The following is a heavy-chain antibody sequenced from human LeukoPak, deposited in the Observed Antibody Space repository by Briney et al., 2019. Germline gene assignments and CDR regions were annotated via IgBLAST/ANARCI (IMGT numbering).Heavy chain of an antibody. D-gene: IGHD6-19*01. CDR1: GGSFSGYY. CDR2: INHSGST. Sequence: SGTLSLTCAVYGGSFSGYYWSWIRQPPGKGLEWIGEINHSGSTNYNPSLKSRVTISVDTSKNQFSLKLSSVTAADTAVYYCARGVVQHSSGWYRYWGQGTLVTVSS. CDR3: ARGVVQHSSGWYRY. J-gene: IGHJ4*02. V-gene: IGHV4-34*01.